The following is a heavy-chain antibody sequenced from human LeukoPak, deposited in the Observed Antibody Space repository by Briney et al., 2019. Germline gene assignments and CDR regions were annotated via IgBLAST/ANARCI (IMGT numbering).Heavy chain of an antibody. CDR3: AREVDCGGDCYPEHFDY. J-gene: IGHJ4*02. V-gene: IGHV4-4*02. D-gene: IGHD2-21*02. Sequence: SGTLSLTCAVSGGSIFSTNWWSWVRQPPGKGLEWIGSIYHSGSTYYNPSLKSRVTISVDTSKNQFSLKLSSVTAADTAVYYCAREVDCGGDCYPEHFDYWGQGTLVTVSS. CDR1: GGSIFSTNW. CDR2: IYHSGST.